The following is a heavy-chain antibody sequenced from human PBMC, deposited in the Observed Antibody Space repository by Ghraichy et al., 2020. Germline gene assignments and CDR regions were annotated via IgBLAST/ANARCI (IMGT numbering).Heavy chain of an antibody. CDR1: GYTFTSYG. CDR2: ISAYNGNT. Sequence: ASVKVSCKASGYTFTSYGISWVRQAPGQGLEWMGWISAYNGNTNYAQKLQGRVTMTTDTSTSTAYMELRSLRSDDTAVYYCARERTYSSSWHYYYYGMDVWGQGTTVTVSS. CDR3: ARERTYSSSWHYYYYGMDV. V-gene: IGHV1-18*01. D-gene: IGHD6-13*01. J-gene: IGHJ6*02.